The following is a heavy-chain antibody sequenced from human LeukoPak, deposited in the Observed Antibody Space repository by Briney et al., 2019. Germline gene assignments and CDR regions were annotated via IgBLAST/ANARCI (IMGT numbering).Heavy chain of an antibody. V-gene: IGHV3-53*01. D-gene: IGHD2-2*01. Sequence: GGSLRLSCTVSGFTVSSNSMSWVRQAPGKGLEWVSFIYSDNTHYSDSVKGRFTISRDNSKNTLYLQMNSLRAEDTAVYYCAHGSMYQLDYWGRGTLVTVSS. J-gene: IGHJ4*02. CDR1: GFTVSSNS. CDR3: AHGSMYQLDY. CDR2: IYSDNT.